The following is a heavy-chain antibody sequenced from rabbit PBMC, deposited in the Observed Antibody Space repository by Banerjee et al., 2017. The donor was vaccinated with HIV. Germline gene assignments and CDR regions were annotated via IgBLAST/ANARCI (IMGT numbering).Heavy chain of an antibody. J-gene: IGHJ3*01. Sequence: QSLEESGGGLVQPEGSLTLTCTASGFSFSSSYYMCWVRQAPGKGLEWIACIYTGDGNTYYASWAKGRFTISKTSSTTVTLQMTSLTVADTATYFCARVGAWAGISNYLWGQGTLVTVS. CDR2: IYTGDGNT. CDR3: ARVGAWAGISNYL. V-gene: IGHV1S40*01. D-gene: IGHD8-1*01. CDR1: GFSFSSSYY.